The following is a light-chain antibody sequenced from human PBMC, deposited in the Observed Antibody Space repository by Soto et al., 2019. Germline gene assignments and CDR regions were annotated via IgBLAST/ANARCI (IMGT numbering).Light chain of an antibody. V-gene: IGKV1-5*03. CDR2: KAS. J-gene: IGKJ1*01. Sequence: DIQITQSHSTLSASVGARITSXCRASPSLGSWLSWYQQKPGKAPKLLIYKASTLKSGVPSRFSGSGSGTEFTLTISSLQPDDFATYYCQHYNSYSEAFGQGTKVDIK. CDR3: QHYNSYSEA. CDR1: PSLGSW.